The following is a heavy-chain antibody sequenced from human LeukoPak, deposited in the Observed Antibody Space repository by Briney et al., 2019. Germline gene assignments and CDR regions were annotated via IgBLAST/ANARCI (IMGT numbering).Heavy chain of an antibody. J-gene: IGHJ4*02. CDR3: ARVYSSGRKLRYVDY. CDR2: IKSNSGGR. Sequence: ASVKVSCKASVYTFTGYYMHWVRPAPGQGGEWMGRIKSNSGGRNYAQKFQGRGPVTGDTSISTAYMEISRLRSDDMAVYYCARVYSSGRKLRYVDYWGQGTLVTVSS. V-gene: IGHV1-2*06. D-gene: IGHD6-19*01. CDR1: VYTFTGYY.